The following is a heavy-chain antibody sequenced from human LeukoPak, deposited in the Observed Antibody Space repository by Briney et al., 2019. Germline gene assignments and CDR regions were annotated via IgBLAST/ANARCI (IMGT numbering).Heavy chain of an antibody. CDR3: ARGRGRSGGLAAAGTGQNDY. D-gene: IGHD6-13*01. Sequence: ASVKVSCKTSGYTFTSYDINWVRQATGQGLEWMGWMNPNSGNTGYAQKFQGRVTMTRNTSISTAYMELSSLRSEDTAVYYCARGRGRSGGLAAAGTGQNDYWGQGTLVTVSS. CDR2: MNPNSGNT. V-gene: IGHV1-8*01. J-gene: IGHJ4*02. CDR1: GYTFTSYD.